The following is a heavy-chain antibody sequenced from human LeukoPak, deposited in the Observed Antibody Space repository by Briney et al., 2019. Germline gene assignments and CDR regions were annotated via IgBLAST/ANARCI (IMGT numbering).Heavy chain of an antibody. V-gene: IGHV3-21*01. J-gene: IGHJ6*02. Sequence: GGSLRLSCAASGFTFSSYSMNWVRQAPGKGLEWVSSISSSSSYIYYAGSVKGRFTISRDNAKNSLYLQMNSLRAEDTAVYYCARSDGSGSFDYYGMDVWGQGTTVTVSS. D-gene: IGHD3-10*01. CDR2: ISSSSSYI. CDR1: GFTFSSYS. CDR3: ARSDGSGSFDYYGMDV.